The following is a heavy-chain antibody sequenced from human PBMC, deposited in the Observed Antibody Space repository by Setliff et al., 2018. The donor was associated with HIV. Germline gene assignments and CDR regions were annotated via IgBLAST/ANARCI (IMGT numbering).Heavy chain of an antibody. V-gene: IGHV1-69*13. J-gene: IGHJ4*02. CDR1: GDIPRHYG. Sequence: SVKVSCKASGDIPRHYGFNWVRQAPGQGLEWVGSVIPVFGEPHYAQRFQGRVTITADRSSNTAYMEIMSLRSDDSATYYCARWVYNSAWSLDYWGQGTLVTVSS. CDR2: VIPVFGEP. D-gene: IGHD6-19*01. CDR3: ARWVYNSAWSLDY.